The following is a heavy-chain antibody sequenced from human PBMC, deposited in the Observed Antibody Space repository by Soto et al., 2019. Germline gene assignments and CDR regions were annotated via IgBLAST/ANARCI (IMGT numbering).Heavy chain of an antibody. V-gene: IGHV1-18*01. CDR1: GYTFTTYG. D-gene: IGHD6-25*01. CDR3: AREMWTRSGPQDYFDY. J-gene: IGHJ4*02. Sequence: QVQLVQSEGEVKQPGASVKVSCKASGYTFTTYGLCWVRQVPGQGLEWMGYISPASGVTTYAQSLQGRVTMTNDTSTGTVYMELRSQRSDDTAIYYCAREMWTRSGPQDYFDYWGQGALVTVTS. CDR2: ISPASGVT.